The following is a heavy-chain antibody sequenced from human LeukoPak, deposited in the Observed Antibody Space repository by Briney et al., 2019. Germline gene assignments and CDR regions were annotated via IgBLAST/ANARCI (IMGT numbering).Heavy chain of an antibody. Sequence: GGSLRLSCAASRFTFSTYAMNWVRQAPGKGLEWVSAISPIGSRTYYADSVKGRFTISRDNSKNTLYLQMNSLRAGDTAIYYCAKASTVLKPIDSWGQGTLVTVSS. CDR3: AKASTVLKPIDS. CDR2: ISPIGSRT. J-gene: IGHJ4*02. V-gene: IGHV3-23*01. D-gene: IGHD1-14*01. CDR1: RFTFSTYA.